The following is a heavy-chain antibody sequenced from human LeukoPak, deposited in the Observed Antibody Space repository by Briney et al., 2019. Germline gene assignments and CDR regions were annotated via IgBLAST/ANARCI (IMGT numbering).Heavy chain of an antibody. V-gene: IGHV3-30*18. J-gene: IGHJ4*02. Sequence: GGSLRLSCAASGFIFSSYGMHWVRQAPGKGLEWVAVISYDGSNKLYADSVKGRFTISRDNSKNTLFVQMNSLRAEDTAVYYCAKDGHGNGWSRFYYFDYWGQGTLVTVSS. CDR3: AKDGHGNGWSRFYYFDY. CDR1: GFIFSSYG. D-gene: IGHD6-19*01. CDR2: ISYDGSNK.